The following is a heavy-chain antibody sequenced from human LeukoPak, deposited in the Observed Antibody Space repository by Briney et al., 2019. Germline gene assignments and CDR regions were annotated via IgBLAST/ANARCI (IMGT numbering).Heavy chain of an antibody. CDR1: GGSISSSSYY. D-gene: IGHD6-19*01. Sequence: SETLSLTCTVSGGSISSSSYYWGWIRQPPGKGLEWIGSIYYSGSTYYNPPLKSRVTISVDTSKNQFSLKLSSVTAADTAVYYCGAYSSGWLGIDYWGQGTLVTVSS. V-gene: IGHV4-39*01. CDR3: GAYSSGWLGIDY. CDR2: IYYSGST. J-gene: IGHJ4*02.